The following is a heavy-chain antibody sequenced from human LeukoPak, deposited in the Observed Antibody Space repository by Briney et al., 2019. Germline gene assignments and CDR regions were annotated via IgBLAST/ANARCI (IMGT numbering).Heavy chain of an antibody. CDR1: GYTFTSYG. D-gene: IGHD2-2*01. J-gene: IGHJ1*01. V-gene: IGHV1-18*01. CDR2: ISAYNGNT. Sequence: ASVKVSCKASGYTFTSYGISWVRQAPGQGLEWMGWISAYNGNTNYAQKFQGRVTTTTDTSTSTAYMELRSLRSDDTAVYYRARDGYQPLDVTYFQHWGQGTLVTVSS. CDR3: ARDGYQPLDVTYFQH.